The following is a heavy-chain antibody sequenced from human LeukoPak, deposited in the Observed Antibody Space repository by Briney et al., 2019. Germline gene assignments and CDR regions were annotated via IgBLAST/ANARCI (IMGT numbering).Heavy chain of an antibody. J-gene: IGHJ4*02. D-gene: IGHD6-13*01. CDR3: ASASSHRIAAGGDY. CDR1: GFTFSNYW. CDR2: INSGGSSR. Sequence: GGSLRLSCAASGFTFSNYWMHWVRQTPGKGLVWVSRINSGGSSRNYADSVKGRFTISRDNAKNTLYLQMNSLRAEDTAVYYCASASSHRIAAGGDYWGQGTLVTVSS. V-gene: IGHV3-74*01.